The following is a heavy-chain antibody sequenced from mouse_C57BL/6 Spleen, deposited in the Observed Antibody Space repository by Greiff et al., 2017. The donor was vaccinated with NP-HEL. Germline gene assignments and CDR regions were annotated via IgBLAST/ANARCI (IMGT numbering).Heavy chain of an antibody. J-gene: IGHJ1*03. Sequence: VQLQQPGAELVKPGASVKLSCKASGYTFTSYWMHWVKQRPGQGLEWIGMIHPNSGSTNYNEKFKSKATLTADKSSSTAYMQLSSLTSEDSAVYYGASHCAYYGSSYGGYFDVWGKGTTVTVSS. D-gene: IGHD1-1*01. CDR1: GYTFTSYW. CDR3: ASHCAYYGSSYGGYFDV. V-gene: IGHV1-64*01. CDR2: IHPNSGST.